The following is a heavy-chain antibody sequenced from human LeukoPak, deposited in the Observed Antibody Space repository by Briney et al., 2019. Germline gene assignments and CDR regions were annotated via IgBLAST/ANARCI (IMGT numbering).Heavy chain of an antibody. V-gene: IGHV3-30*04. CDR2: ISNVGSNE. J-gene: IGHJ5*02. CDR3: VRVQAGSVSWLDP. D-gene: IGHD5/OR15-5a*01. CDR1: GFAFSSYQ. Sequence: GRSLRLSCAASGFAFSSYQMHWVRQAPGKGLGWVAVISNVGSNEYYADSVKGRFTISRDNAKNSLYLQMNSLRVEDTAVYFCVRVQAGSVSWLDPWGQGTLVTVSS.